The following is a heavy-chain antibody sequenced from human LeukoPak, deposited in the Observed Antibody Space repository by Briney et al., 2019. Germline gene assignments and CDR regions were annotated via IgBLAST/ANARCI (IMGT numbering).Heavy chain of an antibody. J-gene: IGHJ4*02. Sequence: ASAKVSCKASGYTFTSYDISWVRQATGQGLEWMGWMNPNSGNTGYAQKFQGRVTMTTDTSTSTAYMELRSLRSDDTAVYYCARNPTGLVGPTDYWGQGTLVTVSS. D-gene: IGHD1-26*01. V-gene: IGHV1-8*01. CDR2: MNPNSGNT. CDR3: ARNPTGLVGPTDY. CDR1: GYTFTSYD.